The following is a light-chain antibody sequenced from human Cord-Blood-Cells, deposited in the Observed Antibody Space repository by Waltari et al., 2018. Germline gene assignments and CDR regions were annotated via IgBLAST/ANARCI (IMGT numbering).Light chain of an antibody. CDR1: QSLLHSNGYNY. CDR3: MQALQTPRT. J-gene: IGKJ1*01. Sequence: SLPVTPGEPASISCRSSQSLLHSNGYNYLDWYLQKPGQSPQLLIYLGSNRSSGVPDRFSGSGSVTDFTLKISRVEAEDVGVYYCMQALQTPRTFGQGTKVEIK. V-gene: IGKV2-28*01. CDR2: LGS.